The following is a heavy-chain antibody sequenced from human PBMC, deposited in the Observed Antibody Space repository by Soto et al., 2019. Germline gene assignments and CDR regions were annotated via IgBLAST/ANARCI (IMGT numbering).Heavy chain of an antibody. CDR1: GGSFSGYY. Sequence: SETLSLTCAVHGGSFSGYYWSCIRQPRGKGLEWIGEINHSGVTNYKPSLKRRVTISVDTSKNQFSLQLKSVTAADTALYYCARFSGSYYYAMDVWGQGSTVTVS. CDR3: ARFSGSYYYAMDV. CDR2: INHSGVT. J-gene: IGHJ6*02. D-gene: IGHD6-19*01. V-gene: IGHV4-34*01.